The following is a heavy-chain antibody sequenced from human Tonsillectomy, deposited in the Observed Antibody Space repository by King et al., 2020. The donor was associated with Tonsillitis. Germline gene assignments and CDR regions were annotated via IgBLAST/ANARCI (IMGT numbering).Heavy chain of an antibody. V-gene: IGHV3-21*06. CDR1: GLTFTNYD. CDR3: AKDKGAHYYDSCRGAFDI. J-gene: IGHJ3*02. CDR2: HSSNSSYI. D-gene: IGHD3-22*01. Sequence: VQLVEFGGGLVKPGGSLRLSCASSGLTFTNYDFNWGRPAAGKGLEWVLSHSSNSSYINFAELVKGPFTNSRDNAKNSLYLQMNSLGAEDTAVYYCAKDKGAHYYDSCRGAFDIWGQGTVVTVSS.